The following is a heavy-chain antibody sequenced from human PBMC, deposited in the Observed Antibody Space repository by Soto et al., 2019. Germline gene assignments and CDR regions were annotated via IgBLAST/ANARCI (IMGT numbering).Heavy chain of an antibody. CDR2: IKQDGSEK. CDR3: VRDPQPRNDYGGHDY. V-gene: IGHV3-7*01. D-gene: IGHD4-17*01. Sequence: PGGSLRVSCAATGFTISSDWMSWVRKAPGKGLEWVANIKQDGSEKQYVDSVRGRFTISRDNAENSLYLQMNSLRVEDTALYYCVRDPQPRNDYGGHDYWGQGP. J-gene: IGHJ4*02. CDR1: GFTISSDW.